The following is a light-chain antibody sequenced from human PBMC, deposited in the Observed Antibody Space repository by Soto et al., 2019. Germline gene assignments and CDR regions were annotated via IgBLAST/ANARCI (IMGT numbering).Light chain of an antibody. CDR1: QDISNY. V-gene: IGKV1-27*01. CDR2: AAS. Sequence: DIQMTQAPSSLSASVGDRVTITCRTSQDISNYLAWYQQKPGKVHKLLIYAASTLQSGVPSRFSGGGSGTDFSLTISSLQPEDVETYYCQKYNSAPPTFGGGTKVEIQ. CDR3: QKYNSAPPT. J-gene: IGKJ4*01.